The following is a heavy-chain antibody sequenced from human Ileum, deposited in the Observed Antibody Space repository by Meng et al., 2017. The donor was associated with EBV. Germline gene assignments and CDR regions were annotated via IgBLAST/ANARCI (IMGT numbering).Heavy chain of an antibody. D-gene: IGHD3-16*01. J-gene: IGHJ5*02. CDR1: GYTFINHD. CDR2: MNSYTGNA. CDR3: ARGSGAGGRDWFDP. V-gene: IGHV1-8*01. Sequence: QVQSVQAGAEVKKPGASVKVSCKASGYTFINHDINWVRQAAGQGLESIGWMNSYTGNAGYAQKFRGRVTMTRDTSINTAYLEVISLTSEDTAVYYCARGSGAGGRDWFDPWGQGTLVTVSS.